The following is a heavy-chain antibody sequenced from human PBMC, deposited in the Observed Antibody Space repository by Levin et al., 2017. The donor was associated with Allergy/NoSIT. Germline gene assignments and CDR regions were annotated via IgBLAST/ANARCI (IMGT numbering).Heavy chain of an antibody. J-gene: IGHJ4*02. Sequence: ESLKISCTVSGGSISNYFWSWIRQPPGKGLEWIGYIYYKDTGSANYNPSLKSRVTISADTSKNQFSLRLTSVTTADTAVYYCAREGDGQVDYWGQGTLVTVSS. CDR3: AREGDGQVDY. CDR2: IYYKDTGSA. D-gene: IGHD3-10*01. V-gene: IGHV4-59*01. CDR1: GGSISNYF.